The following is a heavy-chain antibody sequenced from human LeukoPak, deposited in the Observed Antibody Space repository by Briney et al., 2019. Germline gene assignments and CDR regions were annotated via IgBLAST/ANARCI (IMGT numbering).Heavy chain of an antibody. V-gene: IGHV3-11*01. CDR2: ISSSGSTL. D-gene: IGHD1-20*01. CDR1: GFTFSDYY. J-gene: IGHJ4*02. Sequence: GGSLRLSCAASGFTFSDYYMSWIRQAPGKGLEWVSYISSSGSTLYYADSVKGRITISRDNAKNSLYLQMNSPRAEDTAVYYCARRRYNWNAIDYWGQGTLVTVSS. CDR3: ARRRYNWNAIDY.